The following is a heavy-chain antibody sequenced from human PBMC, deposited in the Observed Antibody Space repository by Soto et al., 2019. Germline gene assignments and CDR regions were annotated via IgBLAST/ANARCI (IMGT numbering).Heavy chain of an antibody. CDR2: IYPGDSDT. CDR1: GYSFTSYW. D-gene: IGHD6-13*01. CDR3: ARQSPSGYSSSWSYYYYGMDV. J-gene: IGHJ6*02. Sequence: GESLKISCKGSGYSFTSYWIGWVRQMPGKGLEWMGIIYPGDSDTRYSPSFQGQVTISADKSISTAYLQWSSLKASDTAMYYCARQSPSGYSSSWSYYYYGMDVWGQGTTVTVSS. V-gene: IGHV5-51*01.